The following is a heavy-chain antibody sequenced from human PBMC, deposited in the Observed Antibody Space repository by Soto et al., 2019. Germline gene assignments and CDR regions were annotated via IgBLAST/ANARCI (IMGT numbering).Heavy chain of an antibody. D-gene: IGHD5-18*01. CDR2: IYYSGST. CDR3: ARASMDTAMGIFDY. CDR1: GGSSSGYY. J-gene: IGHJ4*02. Sequence: SETLSLTCAVYGGSSSGYYWSWIRQPPGKGLEWIGYIYYSGSTYYNPSLKSRVTISVDTSKNQFSLKLSSVTAADTAVYYCARASMDTAMGIFDYWGQGTLVTVSS. V-gene: IGHV4-30-4*01.